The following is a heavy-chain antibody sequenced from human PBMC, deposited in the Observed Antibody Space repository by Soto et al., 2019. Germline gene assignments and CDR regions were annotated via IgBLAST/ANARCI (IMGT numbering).Heavy chain of an antibody. Sequence: QVQLVESGGGVVQPGRSLRLSCAASGFTFSSYGMHWVRQAPGKGLEWVAVISYDGSNKYYADSVKGRFTISRDNSKNTLYLQMNSLRAEDTAVYYCAKDGSIAARYFDYWGQETLVTVSS. V-gene: IGHV3-30*18. CDR1: GFTFSSYG. D-gene: IGHD6-6*01. J-gene: IGHJ4*02. CDR2: ISYDGSNK. CDR3: AKDGSIAARYFDY.